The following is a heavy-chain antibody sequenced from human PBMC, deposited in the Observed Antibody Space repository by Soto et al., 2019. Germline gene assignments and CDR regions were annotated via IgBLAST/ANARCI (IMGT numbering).Heavy chain of an antibody. CDR1: SGSISSSDW. CDR2: VYYSGST. D-gene: IGHD2-2*01. Sequence: PSETLSLTCVVSSGSISSSDWWSWVRQPPGKGLEWIGEVYYSGSTYYNPSLKSRVTISVDTSKNQFSLKLSSVTAADTAVYYCARQWGYCSSTSCRNNWFDPWGQGTLVTVSS. J-gene: IGHJ5*02. V-gene: IGHV4-4*02. CDR3: ARQWGYCSSTSCRNNWFDP.